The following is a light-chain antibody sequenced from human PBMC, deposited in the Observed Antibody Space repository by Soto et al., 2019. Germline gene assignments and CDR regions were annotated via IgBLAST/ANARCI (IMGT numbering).Light chain of an antibody. V-gene: IGKV3D-20*02. CDR3: QQFNNWLTWT. J-gene: IGKJ1*01. Sequence: EIVLTQSPDSLSLSPGERATLSCRASQNVDNNYLNWYQQRPGLAPRLLIYGASIRAPGIPDRFSGSGSGTAFTLTISRLEPEDFAVYYCQQFNNWLTWTFGQGTKVEIK. CDR2: GAS. CDR1: QNVDNNY.